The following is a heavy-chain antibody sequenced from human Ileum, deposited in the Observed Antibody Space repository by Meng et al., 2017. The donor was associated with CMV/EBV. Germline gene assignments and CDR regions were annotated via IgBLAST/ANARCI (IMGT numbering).Heavy chain of an antibody. V-gene: IGHV1-18*01. Sequence: QLVQSGGKVKKPGASVKVSCKTSGYSFLTYAISWVRQAPGQGLEWIGWINTYKGNTDYAQKFQGRVTLTRDASTNIAYMESTSLRSDDTAVYYCARGSGPPGDYWGQGTLVTVSS. CDR1: GYSFLTYA. D-gene: IGHD3-10*01. J-gene: IGHJ4*02. CDR2: INTYKGNT. CDR3: ARGSGPPGDY.